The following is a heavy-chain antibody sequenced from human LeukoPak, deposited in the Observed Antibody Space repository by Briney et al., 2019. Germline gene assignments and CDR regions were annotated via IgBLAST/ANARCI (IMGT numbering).Heavy chain of an antibody. CDR3: ARGGIQLWSNYFDY. Sequence: PGGSLRLSCAASGFTFSSYAMSWVRQAPGKGLEWVSAISGSGGSTYYADSVKGRFTISRDNAKNSLYLQMNSLRAEDTAVYYCARGGIQLWSNYFDYWGQGTLVTVSS. D-gene: IGHD5-18*01. V-gene: IGHV3-23*01. CDR1: GFTFSSYA. CDR2: ISGSGGST. J-gene: IGHJ4*02.